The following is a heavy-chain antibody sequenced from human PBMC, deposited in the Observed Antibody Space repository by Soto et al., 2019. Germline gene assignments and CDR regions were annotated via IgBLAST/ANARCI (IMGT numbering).Heavy chain of an antibody. Sequence: TSETLSLTCAVSGDSISSSKWWSWVRQPPGKGLEWIGEIYHSGTTNYNPSLKSRVIISVDKSKNQFSLKLSSVTAADTAVYYCARPHGGSSGWDNWFDPWGQGTLVTVSS. V-gene: IGHV4-4*02. J-gene: IGHJ5*02. D-gene: IGHD6-25*01. CDR3: ARPHGGSSGWDNWFDP. CDR2: IYHSGTT. CDR1: GDSISSSKW.